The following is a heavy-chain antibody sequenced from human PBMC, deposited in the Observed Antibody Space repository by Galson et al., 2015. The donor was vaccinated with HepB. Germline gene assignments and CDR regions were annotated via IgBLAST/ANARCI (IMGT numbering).Heavy chain of an antibody. CDR2: ISSSSSYI. Sequence: SLRLSCAASGFTFSTYNMNWVRQAPGKGLEWVSSISSSSSYIYYADSVKGRFTISRDNAKNSLYLQMNSLRAEDTAVYYCARDFFLGSYYGAGFDYWGQGTLVTVSP. CDR3: ARDFFLGSYYGAGFDY. J-gene: IGHJ4*02. CDR1: GFTFSTYN. D-gene: IGHD1-26*01. V-gene: IGHV3-21*01.